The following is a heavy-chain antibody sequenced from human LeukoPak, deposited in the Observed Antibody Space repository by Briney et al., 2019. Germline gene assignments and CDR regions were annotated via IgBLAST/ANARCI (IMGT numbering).Heavy chain of an antibody. CDR2: INHSGST. D-gene: IGHD3-22*01. CDR3: ASIVVISNLDAFDI. J-gene: IGHJ3*02. CDR1: GASFSGYY. V-gene: IGHV4-34*01. Sequence: SETLSLTCAVYGASFSGYYWTWIRQPPGKGLEWIGEINHSGSTNYNPSLKSRVTISVDKSKNQFSLKLSSVTAADTAVYYCASIVVISNLDAFDIWGQGTMVTVSS.